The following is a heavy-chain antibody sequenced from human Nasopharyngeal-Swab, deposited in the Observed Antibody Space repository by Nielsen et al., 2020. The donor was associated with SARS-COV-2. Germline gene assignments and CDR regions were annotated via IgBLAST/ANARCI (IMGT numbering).Heavy chain of an antibody. CDR2: INPNSGGT. CDR3: AREPRYSYGLFDP. Sequence: ASVQVSCKASGYTFTGYYMHWVRQAPAQGLEWMGRINPNSGGTNYAQKFQGRVTMTRDTSISTAYMELSRLRSDDTAVYYCAREPRYSYGLFDPWGQGTLVTVSS. D-gene: IGHD5-18*01. CDR1: GYTFTGYY. V-gene: IGHV1-2*06. J-gene: IGHJ5*02.